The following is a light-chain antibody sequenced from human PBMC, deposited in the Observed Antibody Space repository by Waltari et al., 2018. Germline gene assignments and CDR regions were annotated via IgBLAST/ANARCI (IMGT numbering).Light chain of an antibody. CDR3: SSYTNRNTLI. J-gene: IGLJ2*01. CDR2: DVS. V-gene: IGLV2-14*01. CDR1: SSDVGGYNH. Sequence: QSALTQPASVSGSPGQSITISCTGTSSDVGGYNHVSWYQQDPGKVPKLIIYDVSGRPSGVSVRFSGSKSGNTASLTISGVQAEDETDYYCSSYTNRNTLIFGGGTKLTVL.